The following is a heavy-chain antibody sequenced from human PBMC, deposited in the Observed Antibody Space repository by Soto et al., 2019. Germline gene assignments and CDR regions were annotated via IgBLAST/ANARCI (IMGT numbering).Heavy chain of an antibody. V-gene: IGHV3-7*04. D-gene: IGHD7-27*01. CDR1: GFTFSSYW. CDR2: IKQDGSEK. J-gene: IGHJ4*02. Sequence: GSLRLSCAASGFTFSSYWMSWVRQAPGKGLEWVANIKQDGSEKHYVDSVKGRFTISRDNAKNSLYLQMNSLRVEDTAVYYCARGLAGRTGFDYWGQGTLVTVSS. CDR3: ARGLAGRTGFDY.